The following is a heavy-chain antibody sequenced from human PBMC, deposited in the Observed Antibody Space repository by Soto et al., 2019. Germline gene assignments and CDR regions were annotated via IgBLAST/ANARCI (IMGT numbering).Heavy chain of an antibody. CDR2: IYYSGST. CDR3: ARAQTIFGIITVFDY. J-gene: IGHJ4*02. Sequence: SETLSLTCTVSGGSINSGGYYWSWIRQHPGKGLEWIGYIYYSGSTYYNPSLKSRVTISVDTSKNQFSLKLTSVTAADTAVYFCARAQTIFGIITVFDYWGQGTLVTVSS. V-gene: IGHV4-31*03. CDR1: GGSINSGGYY. D-gene: IGHD3-3*01.